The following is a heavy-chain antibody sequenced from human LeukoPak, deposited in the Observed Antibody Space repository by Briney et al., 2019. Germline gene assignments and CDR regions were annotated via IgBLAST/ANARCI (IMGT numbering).Heavy chain of an antibody. D-gene: IGHD6-19*01. Sequence: SETLSLTCAVYGGSFSGYYWSWIRQPPGKGLEWIGEINHSGSTNYNPSLKSRVTISVDTSKNQFSLKLSSVTAADTAVYYCATRTPSGWYFDYWGQGTLVTVSS. CDR3: ATRTPSGWYFDY. J-gene: IGHJ4*02. CDR1: GGSFSGYY. V-gene: IGHV4-34*01. CDR2: INHSGST.